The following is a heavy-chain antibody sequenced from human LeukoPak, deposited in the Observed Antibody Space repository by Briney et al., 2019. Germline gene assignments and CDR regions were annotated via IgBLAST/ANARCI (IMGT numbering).Heavy chain of an antibody. Sequence: PGGSLRLSCAASGFTFSSYWMYWVRQAPGKGLVWVSRINSDRSTTSYADSVKGRFTISRDNAKNTLYLQMNSLRAEDTAVYYCARVGTTSNFYYYYGMDVWGQGTTVTVSS. CDR2: INSDRSTT. J-gene: IGHJ6*02. V-gene: IGHV3-74*01. CDR3: ARVGTTSNFYYYYGMDV. CDR1: GFTFSSYW. D-gene: IGHD2/OR15-2a*01.